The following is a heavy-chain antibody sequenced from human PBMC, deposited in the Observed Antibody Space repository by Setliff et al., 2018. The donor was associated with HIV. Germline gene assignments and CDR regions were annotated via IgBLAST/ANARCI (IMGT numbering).Heavy chain of an antibody. CDR3: TSALVGGASPFDY. Sequence: PSETLSLTCTVSGGSISRGGRYWGWVRQHPGRGLEWVGYVYCNGESFYNPSLRGRITILQDKSKNQFSLEVRSVTAADTAIYYCTSALVGGASPFDYWGQGALVTVSS. J-gene: IGHJ4*01. V-gene: IGHV4-31*03. CDR2: VYCNGES. CDR1: GGSISRGGRY. D-gene: IGHD3-3*01.